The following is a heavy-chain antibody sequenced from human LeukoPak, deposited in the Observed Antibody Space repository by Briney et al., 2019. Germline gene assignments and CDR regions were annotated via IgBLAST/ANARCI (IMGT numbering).Heavy chain of an antibody. CDR1: GFTFSNAW. CDR3: AGSMAVAGLSFDY. J-gene: IGHJ4*02. CDR2: IKSKTDGGIT. Sequence: GGSLRLSCAASGFTFSNAWMSWVRQAPGKGLEWVGRIKSKTDGGITDYAAPVKGRFTISRDDSKNTLYLQMNSLKTEDTAVYYCAGSMAVAGLSFDYWGQGTLVTVSS. D-gene: IGHD6-19*01. V-gene: IGHV3-15*01.